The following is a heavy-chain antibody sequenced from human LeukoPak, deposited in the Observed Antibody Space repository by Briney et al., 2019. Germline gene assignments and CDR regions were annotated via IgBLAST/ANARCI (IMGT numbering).Heavy chain of an antibody. CDR2: ISGSTI. Sequence: GGSLRLSCAASGFTVSSNYMSWIRQAPGKGLEWVSYISGSTIYYADSVKGRFTISRDNAKNSLYLQMNSLRAEDTAVYYCARTVSGSYRNYWYFDLWGRGTLVTVSS. D-gene: IGHD1-26*01. V-gene: IGHV3-11*01. CDR3: ARTVSGSYRNYWYFDL. J-gene: IGHJ2*01. CDR1: GFTVSSNY.